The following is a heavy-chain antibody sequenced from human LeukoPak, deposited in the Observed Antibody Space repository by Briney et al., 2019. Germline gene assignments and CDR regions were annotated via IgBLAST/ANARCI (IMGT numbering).Heavy chain of an antibody. CDR2: VGISSGNT. J-gene: IGHJ4*02. V-gene: IGHV3-48*04. CDR3: ARDHNYAFDN. Sequence: GGSLRLSCAAPGFTFSDYSMNWVRQAPGKGLEWISYVGISSGNTKYADSVKGRFTISGDSARNSLYLQMSSLRVEDTAVYYCARDHNYAFDNWGQGTLVTVSS. D-gene: IGHD1-1*01. CDR1: GFTFSDYS.